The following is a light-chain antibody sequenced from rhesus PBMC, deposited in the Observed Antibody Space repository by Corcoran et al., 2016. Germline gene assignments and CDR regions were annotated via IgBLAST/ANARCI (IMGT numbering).Light chain of an antibody. Sequence: EIVMTQSPATLSLSPGQRATLSCRASQSVSSNLAWYQQKPGQAPRLLIYGASSRATGIPDRFSASGSGTDFTLTISSLEPEDVAVYYCLQHSNWPYSFGQGTKVEIK. CDR2: GAS. CDR1: QSVSSN. J-gene: IGKJ2*01. CDR3: LQHSNWPYS. V-gene: IGKV3-24*01.